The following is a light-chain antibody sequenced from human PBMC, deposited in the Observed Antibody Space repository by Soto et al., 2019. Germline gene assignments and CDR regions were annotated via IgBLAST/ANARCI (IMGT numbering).Light chain of an antibody. J-gene: IGKJ2*01. CDR2: AAA. Sequence: IVLTQSPGTLSLSPGERATLSCRASQSVSSAFFAWYQQKPGQPLRLLIYAAASRATGIPDRFSGSGSATDFTLTISRLEPEDFPVYYCQQYGDSPPTFGRGTKVEIK. CDR1: QSVSSAF. V-gene: IGKV3-20*01. CDR3: QQYGDSPPT.